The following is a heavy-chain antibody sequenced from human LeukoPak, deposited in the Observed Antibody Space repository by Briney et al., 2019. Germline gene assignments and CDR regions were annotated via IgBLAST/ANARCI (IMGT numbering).Heavy chain of an antibody. V-gene: IGHV4-61*02. Sequence: SQTLSLTCTVSGGSISSGSYYWSWIRQPAGKGLEWIGRIYTSGSTNYNPSLKSRVTISVDTSKNQFSLKLSSVTAADTAVYYCAREGGVGPTAPPDYYSYQMDVWGKGTTVTVSS. CDR1: GGSISSGSYY. D-gene: IGHD1-26*01. J-gene: IGHJ6*03. CDR3: AREGGVGPTAPPDYYSYQMDV. CDR2: IYTSGST.